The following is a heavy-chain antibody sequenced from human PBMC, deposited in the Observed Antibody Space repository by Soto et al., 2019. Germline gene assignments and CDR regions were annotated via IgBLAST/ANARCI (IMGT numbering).Heavy chain of an antibody. J-gene: IGHJ4*02. V-gene: IGHV3-23*01. CDR3: AKERLFRGSDY. CDR2: ICGGGGGT. CDR1: GFAFANYA. Sequence: EVQLLESGGDLVQPGGSLRPSCAASGFAFANYAMPWVRQAPGKGLEWVSNICGGGGGTYYADPVKGRFTISRNNSKNTVYLQMNSLRAEDTAVDFCAKERLFRGSDYWGQGTLVTVSS. D-gene: IGHD1-1*01.